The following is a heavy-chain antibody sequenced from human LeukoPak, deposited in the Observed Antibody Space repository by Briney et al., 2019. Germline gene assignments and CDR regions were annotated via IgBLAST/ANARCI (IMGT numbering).Heavy chain of an antibody. CDR1: GYTFTGYY. CDR2: INPNSGGT. J-gene: IGHJ6*03. CDR3: ARDPAPFYYYYYMDV. V-gene: IGHV1-2*02. Sequence: ASVKVSCKASGYTFTGYYMHWVRQAPGQGLEWMGWINPNSGGTNYAQKFQGRGTMTRDTSISTAYMELSRLRSESTAVYYCARDPAPFYYYYYMDVWGKGTTVTVSS.